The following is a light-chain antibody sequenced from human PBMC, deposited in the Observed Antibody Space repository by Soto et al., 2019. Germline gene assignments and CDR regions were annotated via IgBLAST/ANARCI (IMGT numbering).Light chain of an antibody. Sequence: QLVLTQSPSASASLGASVKLTCTLSSGHSNYAIAWHQQQPEKGPRYLMELNRDGSHSKGDGIPNRFSGSSSGAERYLTISSLQSEDEADYYCQTWGTGIVIFGGGPKLTVL. CDR1: SGHSNYA. CDR3: QTWGTGIVI. V-gene: IGLV4-69*01. J-gene: IGLJ2*01. CDR2: LNRDGSH.